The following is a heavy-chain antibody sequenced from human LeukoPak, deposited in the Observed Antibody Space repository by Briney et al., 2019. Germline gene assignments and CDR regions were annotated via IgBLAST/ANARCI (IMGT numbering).Heavy chain of an antibody. D-gene: IGHD3-3*01. CDR2: IIPILGIA. CDR1: GGTFSSYA. V-gene: IGHV1-69*04. Sequence: SVKVSCTASGGTFSSYAISWVRQAPGQGLEWMGRIIPILGIANYAQKFQGRVTITADKSTSTAYMELSSLRSEDTAVYYCARDYDSSNWFDPWGQGTLVTVSS. CDR3: ARDYDSSNWFDP. J-gene: IGHJ5*02.